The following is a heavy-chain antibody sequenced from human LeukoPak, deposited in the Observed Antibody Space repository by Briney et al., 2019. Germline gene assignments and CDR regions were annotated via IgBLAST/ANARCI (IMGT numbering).Heavy chain of an antibody. Sequence: GGSLRLSCAASGFIFSSYHMNWVRQAPGKGLEWVSSIAGSSSYMNYADAVKGRFTISRDNAKNSLYLQMNSLRGEDTAVYYCPMGEGYNDYWGQGILVTVSS. V-gene: IGHV3-21*04. D-gene: IGHD5-24*01. J-gene: IGHJ4*02. CDR2: IAGSSSYM. CDR3: PMGEGYNDY. CDR1: GFIFSSYH.